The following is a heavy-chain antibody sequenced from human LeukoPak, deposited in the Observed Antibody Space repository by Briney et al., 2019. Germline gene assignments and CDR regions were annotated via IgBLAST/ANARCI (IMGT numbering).Heavy chain of an antibody. Sequence: GESLRLSFAASGFTFSTYAMSWVRQAPGKGLEWVSSIIGSGDSTYYADSVKGRFTISRDNSKNTVYLQMNSLGADDTAVYYCTKREKYSYGPPWGQGTLVTVSS. J-gene: IGHJ5*02. V-gene: IGHV3-23*01. CDR1: GFTFSTYA. CDR2: IIGSGDST. CDR3: TKREKYSYGPP. D-gene: IGHD5-18*01.